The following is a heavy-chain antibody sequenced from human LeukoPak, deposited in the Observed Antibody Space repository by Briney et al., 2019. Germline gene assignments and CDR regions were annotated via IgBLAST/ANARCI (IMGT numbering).Heavy chain of an antibody. V-gene: IGHV4-59*01. CDR3: AREEERAWYYGSGPGAFDI. CDR2: IYYSGST. D-gene: IGHD3-10*01. Sequence: SETLSLTCTVSGGSISSYYWSWIRQPPGKGLEWIGYIYYSGSTKYNPSLKSRVTISVDPSKNQFSLKLSSVTAADTAGYYCAREEERAWYYGSGPGAFDIWGQGTMATVSS. J-gene: IGHJ3*02. CDR1: GGSISSYY.